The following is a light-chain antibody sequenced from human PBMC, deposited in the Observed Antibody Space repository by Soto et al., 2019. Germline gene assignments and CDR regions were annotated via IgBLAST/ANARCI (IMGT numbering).Light chain of an antibody. V-gene: IGKV3-20*01. Sequence: EIVLTQSPGNLSLSPGERATLSCRASQSVSSSYLAWYQQKPGQAPRLLIYGASSRATGIPDRFSGSGSGTDFTLTISRLEPEDFAVYYCQQYGSPLFTFGPGTKVDIK. CDR2: GAS. CDR1: QSVSSSY. J-gene: IGKJ3*01. CDR3: QQYGSPLFT.